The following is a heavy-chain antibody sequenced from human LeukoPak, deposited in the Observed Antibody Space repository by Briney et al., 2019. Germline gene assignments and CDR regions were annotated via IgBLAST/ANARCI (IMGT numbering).Heavy chain of an antibody. CDR2: ISAYNGNT. Sequence: GASVKVSCKASGYTFTSYGISWVRQAPGQGLEWMGWISAYNGNTNYTQKLQGRVTMTTDTSTSTAYMELRSLRSDDTAVYYCARDENTVTTDHHFDYWGQGTLVTVSS. CDR1: GYTFTSYG. V-gene: IGHV1-18*01. CDR3: ARDENTVTTDHHFDY. J-gene: IGHJ4*02. D-gene: IGHD4-11*01.